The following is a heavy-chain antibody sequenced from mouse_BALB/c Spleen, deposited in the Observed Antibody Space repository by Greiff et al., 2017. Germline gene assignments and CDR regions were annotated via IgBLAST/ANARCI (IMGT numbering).Heavy chain of an antibody. CDR1: GYAFSSYW. D-gene: IGHD2-1*01. Sequence: QVQLQQSGAELVRPGSSVKISCKASGYAFSSYWMNWVKQRPGQGLEWIGQIYPGDGDTNYNGKFKGKATLTADKSSSTAYLQLSSLTSEDCAIYFCARDGKVDYWGQGTTLTVSS. V-gene: IGHV1-80*01. J-gene: IGHJ2*01. CDR3: ARDGKVDY. CDR2: IYPGDGDT.